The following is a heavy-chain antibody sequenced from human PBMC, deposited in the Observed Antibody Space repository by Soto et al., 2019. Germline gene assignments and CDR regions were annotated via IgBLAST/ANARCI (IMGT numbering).Heavy chain of an antibody. J-gene: IGHJ5*02. CDR2: INPSDGST. Sequence: QVQLVQSGAEVKKPGASVKVSCKASGYTFTSYYMHWVRQAPGQGLEWMGIINPSDGSTSYAQKLQGRVTMTRYTSTSTVYMELSSLRSEDTAVYYCARAYYDFWSGYHNENWFDPWGQGTLVTVSS. D-gene: IGHD3-3*01. CDR1: GYTFTSYY. CDR3: ARAYYDFWSGYHNENWFDP. V-gene: IGHV1-46*01.